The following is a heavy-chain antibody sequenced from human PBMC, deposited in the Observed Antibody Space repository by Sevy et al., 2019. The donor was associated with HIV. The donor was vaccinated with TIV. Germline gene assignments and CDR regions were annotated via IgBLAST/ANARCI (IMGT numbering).Heavy chain of an antibody. CDR2: IKVDGSEK. J-gene: IGHJ6*02. Sequence: GGSLRLSCAVSGFTFRSYWMSWVRQAPGKGLEWVALIKVDGSEKYHVDSVKGRFTISRDNAKNSLFLQMNSLRVEDTAVYYCARDCSSTSCLWGLDVWGQGTAVTVSS. D-gene: IGHD2-2*01. CDR3: ARDCSSTSCLWGLDV. V-gene: IGHV3-7*03. CDR1: GFTFRSYW.